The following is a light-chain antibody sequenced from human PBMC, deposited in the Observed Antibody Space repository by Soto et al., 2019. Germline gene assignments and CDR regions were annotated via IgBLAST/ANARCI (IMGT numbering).Light chain of an antibody. J-gene: IGKJ3*01. CDR1: QTIRGL. Sequence: EIVLTQSPATLSLSPGERATLSCRTSQTIRGLLNWYQQRPGQAPRLLIYDTSNRATDIPARFSGSGSGTDFILTISSLDPEDFAVYYCQQRGSWPPFTFGPGTKVDIK. CDR2: DTS. CDR3: QQRGSWPPFT. V-gene: IGKV3-11*01.